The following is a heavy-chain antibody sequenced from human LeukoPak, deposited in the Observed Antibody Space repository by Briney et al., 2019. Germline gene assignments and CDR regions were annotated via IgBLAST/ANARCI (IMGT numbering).Heavy chain of an antibody. CDR3: ARESGALRGYSYGH. Sequence: GESLRLSCAASGFTFSSYAMTWVRQAPGKGLEWVALIRSDGSNEYYEDSVKGRITISRDNSRNTLYLQINSLRAEDTAVYYCARESGALRGYSYGHWGQGTLVTVSS. V-gene: IGHV3-30*02. D-gene: IGHD5-18*01. CDR1: GFTFSSYA. CDR2: IRSDGSNE. J-gene: IGHJ4*02.